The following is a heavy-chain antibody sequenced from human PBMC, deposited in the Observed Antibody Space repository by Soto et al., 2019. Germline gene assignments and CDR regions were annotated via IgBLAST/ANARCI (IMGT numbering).Heavy chain of an antibody. CDR1: GGSFSGYY. V-gene: IGHV4-34*01. Sequence: SETLSLTCAVYGGSFSGYYWSWIRQPPGKGLEWIGEINHSGSTNYNPSLKSRVTISVDTSKNQFSLKLSSVTAADTAVYYCRTRLRYFDYWGQGTLVTVSS. CDR2: INHSGST. CDR3: RTRLRYFDY. J-gene: IGHJ4*02.